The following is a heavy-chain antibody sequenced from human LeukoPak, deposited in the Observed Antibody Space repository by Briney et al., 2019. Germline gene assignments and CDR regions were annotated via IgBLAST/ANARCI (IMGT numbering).Heavy chain of an antibody. Sequence: ASVKLSCKPSGYTLTGYYMHWVRQAPGRGLEWRGWINPNSGGREYAQKFHGRVTMPKDTSSSTGDMELSRLRSDDTAVYYCARGEVSSWYDYFQHWGQGSLATVSS. CDR1: GYTLTGYY. D-gene: IGHD6-13*01. V-gene: IGHV1-2*02. J-gene: IGHJ1*01. CDR3: ARGEVSSWYDYFQH. CDR2: INPNSGGR.